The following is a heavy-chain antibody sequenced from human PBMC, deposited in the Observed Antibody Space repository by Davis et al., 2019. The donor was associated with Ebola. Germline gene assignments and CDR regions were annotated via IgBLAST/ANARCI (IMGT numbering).Heavy chain of an antibody. V-gene: IGHV4-34*01. Sequence: GSLRLSCAVYGGSFSGYYWSWIRQPPGKGLEWIGEINHSGSTNYNPSLKSRVTISVDTSKNQFSLKLSSVTAADTAVYYCARDSGSYYYDSSGYYVPRWFDPWGQGTLVTVSS. D-gene: IGHD3-22*01. CDR3: ARDSGSYYYDSSGYYVPRWFDP. CDR2: INHSGST. J-gene: IGHJ5*02. CDR1: GGSFSGYY.